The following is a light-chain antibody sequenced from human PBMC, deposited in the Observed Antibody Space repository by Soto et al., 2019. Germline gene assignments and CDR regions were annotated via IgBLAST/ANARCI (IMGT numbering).Light chain of an antibody. CDR3: LLYYSGTRI. V-gene: IGLV7-46*01. CDR1: TGAVTSAHY. J-gene: IGLJ2*01. CDR2: DAT. Sequence: QAVVTQEPSLTVSPGGTVTLTCGSSTGAVTSAHYPYWFQQTPGQAPRTLIYDATNKNSWTPDRFSGSLLGGKAALPLSGAQPEDEAEYYCLLYYSGTRIFGGGTKLTVL.